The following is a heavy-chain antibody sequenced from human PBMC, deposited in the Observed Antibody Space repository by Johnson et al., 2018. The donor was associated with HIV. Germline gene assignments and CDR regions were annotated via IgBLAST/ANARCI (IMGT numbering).Heavy chain of an antibody. CDR2: IWYDGSNK. D-gene: IGHD1-1*01. CDR3: ARGGNEIDAFDI. Sequence: QVQLVESGGGLVQPGGSLRLSCAASGFTFSSYWMSWVRQAPGKGLEWVALIWYDGSNKYYADSVKGRFTISRDNSKNTLYLQMNSLRAEDTAVYYCARGGNEIDAFDIWGQGTMVTVSS. CDR1: GFTFSSYW. J-gene: IGHJ3*02. V-gene: IGHV3-33*08.